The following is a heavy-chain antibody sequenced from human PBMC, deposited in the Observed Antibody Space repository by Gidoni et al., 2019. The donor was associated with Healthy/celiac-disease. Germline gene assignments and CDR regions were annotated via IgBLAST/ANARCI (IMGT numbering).Heavy chain of an antibody. CDR1: DGSISSSSYY. V-gene: IGHV4-39*01. CDR2: IYYSGST. J-gene: IGHJ5*02. D-gene: IGHD6-19*01. CDR3: ARHIAVAGKNWFDP. Sequence: QLQLQESGPGLVKPSETLSLTCTVSDGSISSSSYYWGWIRQPPGKGLEWIGSIYYSGSTYYNPSLKSRVTISVDTSKNQFSLKLSSVTAADTAVYYCARHIAVAGKNWFDPWGQVTLVTVSS.